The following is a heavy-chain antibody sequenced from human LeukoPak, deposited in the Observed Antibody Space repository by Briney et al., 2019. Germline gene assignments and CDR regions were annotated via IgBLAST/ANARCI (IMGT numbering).Heavy chain of an antibody. CDR3: ARDYFSRAALLGYFDL. Sequence: GGSLRLSCAASGFTVSSNYMNWVRQAPGKGLEWVSIIYSGGSTYYADSVRGRFTISRDNAKNSLYLQMNSLRAEDTAVYYCARDYFSRAALLGYFDLWGRGTLVTVSS. V-gene: IGHV3-53*01. J-gene: IGHJ2*01. CDR2: IYSGGST. D-gene: IGHD2-15*01. CDR1: GFTVSSNY.